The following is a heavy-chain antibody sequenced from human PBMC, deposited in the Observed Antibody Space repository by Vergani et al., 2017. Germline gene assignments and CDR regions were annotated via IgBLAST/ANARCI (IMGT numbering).Heavy chain of an antibody. V-gene: IGHV4-39*01. Sequence: QLHLQESGPGLVKPSETLSLTCTVSGGSITRSSYYWCWLRQPPGKGLEWIGNIYHSGGAYYNPSLKGRVTISVDTSKNQFSLEVTSVTAADTAIYFCARTECVILRYFHWALWGQGTLVTVSS. CDR2: IYHSGGA. J-gene: IGHJ4*02. CDR3: ARTECVILRYFHWAL. D-gene: IGHD3-9*01. CDR1: GGSITRSSYY.